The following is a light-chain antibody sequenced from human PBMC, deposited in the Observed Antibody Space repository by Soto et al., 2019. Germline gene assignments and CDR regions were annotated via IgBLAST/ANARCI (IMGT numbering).Light chain of an antibody. V-gene: IGLV8-61*01. J-gene: IGLJ2*01. CDR1: SGSVSTNHY. Sequence: QAVVTQEPSFSVSPGGTVTLTCGLTSGSVSTNHYPTWYQQTPGQTPRTLIYGTSTRSSGVPDRFSGSILGNKAALTITRAQADDESDYYCVLYMGSGSVVFGGGTKFTVL. CDR2: GTS. CDR3: VLYMGSGSVV.